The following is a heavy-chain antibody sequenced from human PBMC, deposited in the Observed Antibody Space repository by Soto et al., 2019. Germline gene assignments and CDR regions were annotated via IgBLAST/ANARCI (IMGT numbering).Heavy chain of an antibody. Sequence: LRLSCAASGFTFTRYSMNWVRQAPGKGLEWVSSISSTTNYIYYGDSMKGRFTISRDNAKNSLYLEMNSLRAEDTAVYYCARGSEDLTSNFDYWGQGTLVTVSS. V-gene: IGHV3-21*06. CDR1: GFTFTRYS. CDR3: ARGSEDLTSNFDY. CDR2: ISSTTNYI. J-gene: IGHJ4*02.